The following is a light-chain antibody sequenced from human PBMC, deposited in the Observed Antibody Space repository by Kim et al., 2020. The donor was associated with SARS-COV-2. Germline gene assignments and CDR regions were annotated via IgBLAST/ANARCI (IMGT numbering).Light chain of an antibody. V-gene: IGKV3-20*01. J-gene: IGKJ5*01. CDR2: GAS. CDR3: QQYGRSPTT. CDR1: QSVSSSY. Sequence: EVLLTQSPGTLSLSPGERAILSCRASQSVSSSYLAWYQHKPDQSPRLLIHGASSRATGVPDRFRGGGSGTDFTLTITRLEPEDFAVYYCQQYGRSPTTFGQGTRLEIK.